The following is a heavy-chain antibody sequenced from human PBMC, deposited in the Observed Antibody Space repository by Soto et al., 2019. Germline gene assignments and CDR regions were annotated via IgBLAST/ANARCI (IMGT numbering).Heavy chain of an antibody. CDR2: IYYSGST. Sequence: SETLSLTCTVSGGSISSYYWSWIRQPPGKGLEWIGYIYYSGSTNYNPSLKSRVTISVDTSKNQFSLKLSSVTAADTAVYYCARRDVVVVPAAPSRADYYYMDVWGKGTTVTSP. J-gene: IGHJ6*03. CDR1: GGSISSYY. V-gene: IGHV4-59*08. D-gene: IGHD2-2*01. CDR3: ARRDVVVVPAAPSRADYYYMDV.